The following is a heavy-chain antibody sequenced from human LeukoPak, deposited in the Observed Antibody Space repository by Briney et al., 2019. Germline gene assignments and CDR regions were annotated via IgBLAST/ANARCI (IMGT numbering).Heavy chain of an antibody. J-gene: IGHJ4*02. D-gene: IGHD3-22*01. CDR1: GFTFSTYA. Sequence: GGSLRLSCAASGFTFSTYAMTWVRQAPGKGLVWVSRINSDGSSTTYADSVKGRFTISRDNAKNTLYLQMNSLRAEDTALYYCARASLYDNSAYYLDYWGQGTLVTVSS. V-gene: IGHV3-74*01. CDR2: INSDGSST. CDR3: ARASLYDNSAYYLDY.